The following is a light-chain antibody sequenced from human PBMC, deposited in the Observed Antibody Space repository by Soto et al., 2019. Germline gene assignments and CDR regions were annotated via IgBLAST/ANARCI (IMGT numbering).Light chain of an antibody. CDR1: SSNIGAGYD. CDR2: GNT. Sequence: QSVLTQPPSVSGAPGQRVTISCTGSSSNIGAGYDVHWYQQLPGTAPTLLISGNTDRPSGVPDRFSGSNSGTSASLAITGLQTEDEADYYCQSFDRSLTAWVFGGGTKVTVL. V-gene: IGLV1-40*01. J-gene: IGLJ3*02. CDR3: QSFDRSLTAWV.